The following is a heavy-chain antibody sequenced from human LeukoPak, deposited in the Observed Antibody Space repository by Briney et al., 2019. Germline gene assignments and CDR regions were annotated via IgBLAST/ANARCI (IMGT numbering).Heavy chain of an antibody. V-gene: IGHV3-23*01. CDR1: GFTFSNYA. CDR3: AKVPYGDYYFEN. J-gene: IGHJ4*02. CDR2: ITASGGST. Sequence: GGSLRLSCAASGFTFSNYAMSWVRQAPGKGLEWVSAITASGGSTYYADSVKGRFTISRDNSKNTLYLQVNSLRAEDTAVYYCAKVPYGDYYFENWGQGTLVTVSS. D-gene: IGHD4-17*01.